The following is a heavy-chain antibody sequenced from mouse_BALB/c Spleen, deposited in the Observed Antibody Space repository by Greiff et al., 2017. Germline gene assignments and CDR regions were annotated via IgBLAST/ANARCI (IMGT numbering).Heavy chain of an antibody. V-gene: IGHV10-1*02. CDR3: VRRGYGPGFAY. J-gene: IGHJ3*01. CDR1: GFTFNTYA. CDR2: IRSKSNNYAT. D-gene: IGHD1-1*02. Sequence: DVKLVESGGGLVQPKGSLKLSCAASGFTFNTYAMNWVRQAPGKGLEWVARIRSKSNNYATYYADSVKDRFTISRDDSQSMLYLQMNNLKTEDTAMYYCVRRGYGPGFAYWGQGTLVTVSA.